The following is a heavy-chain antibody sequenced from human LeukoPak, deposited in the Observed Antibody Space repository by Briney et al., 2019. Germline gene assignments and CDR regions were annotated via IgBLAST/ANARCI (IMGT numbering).Heavy chain of an antibody. CDR1: GYTLTGYY. Sequence: ASVKVSCKASGYTLTGYYLHWVRQPPAQGLEWMGWINPNTGATHSAQKFQGRITMTRDTSISTAYMDLSRLRSDDTAVYYCARDRVVSGWPRPYYFEVWGQGTLVTVSS. CDR3: ARDRVVSGWPRPYYFEV. V-gene: IGHV1-2*02. CDR2: INPNTGAT. J-gene: IGHJ4*02. D-gene: IGHD6-19*01.